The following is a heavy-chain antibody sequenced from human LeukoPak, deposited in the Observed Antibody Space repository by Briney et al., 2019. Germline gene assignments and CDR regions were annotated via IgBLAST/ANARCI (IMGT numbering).Heavy chain of an antibody. CDR1: GGSFSGYY. V-gene: IGHV4-34*01. CDR3: AREWKDYYYYYYMDV. Sequence: SETLSLTCAVYGGSFSGYYWSWIRQPPGKGLEWIGEINHSGSTNYNPSLKSRVTISVDTSKNQFSLQLNSVTPEDTAVYYCAREWKDYYYYYYMDVWGKGTTVTISS. D-gene: IGHD1-1*01. J-gene: IGHJ6*03. CDR2: INHSGST.